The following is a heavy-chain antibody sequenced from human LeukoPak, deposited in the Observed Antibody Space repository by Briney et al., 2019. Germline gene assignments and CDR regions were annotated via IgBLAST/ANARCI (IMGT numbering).Heavy chain of an antibody. J-gene: IGHJ6*02. CDR2: IIPIFGTV. D-gene: IGHD6-19*01. V-gene: IGHV1-69*13. CDR3: ARDRIAVAGTRYYYYGMDV. Sequence: SVKVSCKASGGTFSSYAISWVRQAPGQGLEWMGGIIPIFGTVNYAQKFQGRVTITADESTSTAYMELSSLRSEDTAVYYCARDRIAVAGTRYYYYGMDVWGQGTTVTVSS. CDR1: GGTFSSYA.